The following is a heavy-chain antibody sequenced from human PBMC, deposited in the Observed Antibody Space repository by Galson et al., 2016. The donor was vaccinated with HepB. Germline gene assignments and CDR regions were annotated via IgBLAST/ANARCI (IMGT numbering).Heavy chain of an antibody. CDR3: ARGLEYADY. D-gene: IGHD1-1*01. V-gene: IGHV3-48*04. Sequence: SLRLSCAASGFTFSTYSMNWLRQAPGKGLEWVSHISSGSSNIYYADSVKGRCTVSRDNANNSLYLQMNSLRGDDTAVYFCARGLEYADYWGQGSLVTVSS. CDR2: ISSGSSNI. J-gene: IGHJ4*02. CDR1: GFTFSTYS.